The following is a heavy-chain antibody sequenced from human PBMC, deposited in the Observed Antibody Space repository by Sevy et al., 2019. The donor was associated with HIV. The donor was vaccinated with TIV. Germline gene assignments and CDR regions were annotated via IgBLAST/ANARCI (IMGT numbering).Heavy chain of an antibody. CDR3: ARDSLYSTNWAFDY. Sequence: ASVKVSCKASGVTFSNYAINWVRQAPGQGLEWMGGIIPMFGTPSYAQKFQGRVTITADESTSTAYMELTSLRSEDTAVYYCARDSLYSTNWAFDYWGQGTLVTVSS. J-gene: IGHJ4*02. D-gene: IGHD6-13*01. V-gene: IGHV1-69*13. CDR2: IIPMFGTP. CDR1: GVTFSNYA.